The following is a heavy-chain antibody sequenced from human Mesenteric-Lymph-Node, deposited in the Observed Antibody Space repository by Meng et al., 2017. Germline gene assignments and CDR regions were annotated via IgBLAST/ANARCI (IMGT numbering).Heavy chain of an antibody. CDR3: ARVRDLRFLEWVIHAPVYFDS. CDR2: IDQDGSER. Sequence: GESLKISCAASGFTFSGFRMRWVRQAPGKGLEWVANIDQDGSERSYVDSVKGRFTISRDNAKNSLYLQMNSLRGEDTAVYYCARVRDLRFLEWVIHAPVYFDSWGQGTLVTVSS. CDR1: GFTFSGFR. J-gene: IGHJ4*02. D-gene: IGHD3-3*01. V-gene: IGHV3-7*03.